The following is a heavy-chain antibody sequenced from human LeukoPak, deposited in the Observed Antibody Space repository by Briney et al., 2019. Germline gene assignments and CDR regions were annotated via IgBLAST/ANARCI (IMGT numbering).Heavy chain of an antibody. Sequence: GGSLRLSCAASGFTFSSYAMSWVRQAPGKGLEWVSAISGSGGSTYYADSVKGRFTISRDNSKSTLYLQMNSLRAEDTAVYYCAKGGKRITIFGVAMGDYWGQGTLVTVSS. V-gene: IGHV3-23*01. CDR2: ISGSGGST. CDR3: AKGGKRITIFGVAMGDY. CDR1: GFTFSSYA. D-gene: IGHD3-3*01. J-gene: IGHJ4*02.